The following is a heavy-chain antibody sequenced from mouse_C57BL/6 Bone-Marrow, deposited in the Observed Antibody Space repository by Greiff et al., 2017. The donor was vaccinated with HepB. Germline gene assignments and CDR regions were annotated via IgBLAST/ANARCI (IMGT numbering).Heavy chain of an antibody. Sequence: EVKVVESGGGLVQSGRSLRLSCATSGFTFSDFYMEWVRQAPGKGLEWIAASRNKANDYTTEYSASVKGRFIVSRDTSQSILYLQMNALRAEDTAIYYCARDSYRGDAMDYWGQGTSVTVSS. V-gene: IGHV7-1*01. CDR1: GFTFSDFY. CDR2: SRNKANDYTT. CDR3: ARDSYRGDAMDY. J-gene: IGHJ4*01. D-gene: IGHD2-10*01.